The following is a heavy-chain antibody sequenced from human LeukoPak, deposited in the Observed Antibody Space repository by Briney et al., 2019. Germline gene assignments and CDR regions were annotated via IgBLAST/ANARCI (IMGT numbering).Heavy chain of an antibody. J-gene: IGHJ4*02. CDR3: ATDLKKGDSGCFDY. V-gene: IGHV7-4-1*02. CDR2: INTNTGNP. Sequence: ASVNVSCKASGYTFTSSALNWVRQAPGQGLEWMGWINTNTGNPTYAQGFTGRFVFSLDTSVSTAYLQISSLKAEDTAVYYCATDLKKGDSGCFDYWGQGTLVTVSS. D-gene: IGHD6-19*01. CDR1: GYTFTSSA.